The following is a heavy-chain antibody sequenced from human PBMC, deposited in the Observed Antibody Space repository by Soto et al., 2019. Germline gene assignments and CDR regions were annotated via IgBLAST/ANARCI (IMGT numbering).Heavy chain of an antibody. J-gene: IGHJ4*02. CDR1: GGSISSYY. D-gene: IGHD3-3*01. Sequence: PSETLSLTCAVAGGSISSYYWSWIRQHPGKGLEWVGYIYYSGSTKYNPSLTSRVTISVDTSKNQVVLTMTNMDPVDTATYYCVHGPYYNFWSGYPPLDYWGQGTLVTVSS. V-gene: IGHV4-59*01. CDR2: IYYSGST. CDR3: VHGPYYNFWSGYPPLDY.